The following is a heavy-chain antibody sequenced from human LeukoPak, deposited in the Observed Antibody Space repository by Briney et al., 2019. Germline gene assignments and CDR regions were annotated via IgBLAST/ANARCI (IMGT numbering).Heavy chain of an antibody. Sequence: SETLSLTCTVSGGSISSYYWNWIRQPPGKGLEWIGYIYSSGSTNYNPSLKSRLTISVETSKNHFSLKLSTVTAVDTAVYYYARHRGGRHRTDFDYCGQGTLVTVPS. J-gene: IGHJ4*02. CDR3: ARHRGGRHRTDFDY. CDR2: IYSSGST. CDR1: GGSISSYY. V-gene: IGHV4-59*08. D-gene: IGHD1-26*01.